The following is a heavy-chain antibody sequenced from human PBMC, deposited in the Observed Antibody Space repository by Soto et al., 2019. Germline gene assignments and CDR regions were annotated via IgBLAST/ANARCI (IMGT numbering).Heavy chain of an antibody. J-gene: IGHJ5*02. D-gene: IGHD3-16*01. V-gene: IGHV4-59*01. CDR2: IYYSGST. CDR3: ARHNDVSPLLPRFDP. CDR1: GGSISSYY. Sequence: QVQLQESGPGLVKPSETLSLTCTVSGGSISSYYWSWIRQPPGKGLEWIGYIYYSGSTNYNPSLKSRVTISGATAKNQFPLKLSSVTAADTAAYYGARHNDVSPLLPRFDPWGQGTLVTVSS.